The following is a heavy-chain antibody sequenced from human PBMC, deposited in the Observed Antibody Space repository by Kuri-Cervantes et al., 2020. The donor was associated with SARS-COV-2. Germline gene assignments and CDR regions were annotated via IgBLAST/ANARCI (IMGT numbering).Heavy chain of an antibody. CDR3: ARSDYYYMDV. CDR2: ISYDGSNK. Sequence: GGSLRLSCTASGFNYLNYAMHWVRQAPGKGLEWVAVISYDGSNKYYADSVKGRFTISRDNSKNTLYLQMNSLRAEDTAVYYCARSDYYYMDVWGKGTTVTVSS. J-gene: IGHJ6*03. V-gene: IGHV3-30-3*01. CDR1: GFNYLNYA.